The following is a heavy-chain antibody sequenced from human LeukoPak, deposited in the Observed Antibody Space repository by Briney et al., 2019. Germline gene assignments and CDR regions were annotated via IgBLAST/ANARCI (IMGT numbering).Heavy chain of an antibody. Sequence: GGSLRLSCAASGFTFSSYGMHWVRQAPGKGLEWVAVISYDGSNKYYADSVKGRFTISRDNSKNTLYLQMNSLRAEDTAVYYCANDCSSTSCPDNYYYYYGMDVWGQGTTVTVSS. CDR2: ISYDGSNK. J-gene: IGHJ6*02. V-gene: IGHV3-30*18. CDR3: ANDCSSTSCPDNYYYYYGMDV. D-gene: IGHD2-2*01. CDR1: GFTFSSYG.